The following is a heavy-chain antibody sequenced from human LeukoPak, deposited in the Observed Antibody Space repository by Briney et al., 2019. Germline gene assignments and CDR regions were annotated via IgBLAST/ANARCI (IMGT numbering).Heavy chain of an antibody. CDR1: GGSISSSSYY. Sequence: KTSETLSLTCTVSGGSISSSSYYWGWIRQPPGKGLEWIGSIYYSGSTYYNPSLKSRVTISVDASKNQFSLKLSSVTAADTAVYYCARDHETDIVVVYGMDVWGQGTTVTVSS. V-gene: IGHV4-39*07. D-gene: IGHD2-15*01. J-gene: IGHJ6*02. CDR3: ARDHETDIVVVYGMDV. CDR2: IYYSGST.